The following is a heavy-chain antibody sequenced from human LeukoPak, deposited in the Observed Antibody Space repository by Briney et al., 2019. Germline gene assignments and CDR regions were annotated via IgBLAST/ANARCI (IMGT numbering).Heavy chain of an antibody. CDR1: GYTFTTYG. J-gene: IGHJ4*02. D-gene: IGHD1-20*01. Sequence: SVKASCKASGYTFTTYGISWVRQAPGQGLEWMGWISGYNGNRNNAQKLQGRVTMTTDTSTSTAYMELRSLRSDDTAVYYCARDGRYNLNYADYWGQGTLVTVSS. CDR3: ARDGRYNLNYADY. CDR2: ISGYNGNR. V-gene: IGHV1-18*01.